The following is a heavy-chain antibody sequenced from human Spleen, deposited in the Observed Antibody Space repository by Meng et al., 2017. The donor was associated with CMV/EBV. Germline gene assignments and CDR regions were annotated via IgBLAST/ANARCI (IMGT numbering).Heavy chain of an antibody. CDR1: GYTFTGYY. D-gene: IGHD1-14*01. J-gene: IGHJ5*02. V-gene: IGHV1-2*02. CDR2: INPNIGVT. Sequence: ASVKVSCKTSGYTFTGYYIHWVRQAPGQGLEWMGWINPNIGVTNYAEKFQGRVTMTRDTSISTAYMDLSRLRSDDTAVYYCTRRGSTGKRLANNWFDPWGQGTLVTVSS. CDR3: TRRGSTGKRLANNWFDP.